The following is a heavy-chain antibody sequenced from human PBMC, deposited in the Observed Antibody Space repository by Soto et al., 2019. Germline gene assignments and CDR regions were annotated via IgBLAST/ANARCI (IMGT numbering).Heavy chain of an antibody. CDR3: ARGAPRITIFGVVIIAPATYYFDY. V-gene: IGHV4-34*01. Sequence: SETLSLTCAVYGGSFSGYYWSWIRQPPGKGLEWIGEINHSGSTNYNPSLKSRVTISVDTSKNQFSLKLSSVTAADTAVYYCARGAPRITIFGVVIIAPATYYFDYWGQGTLVT. D-gene: IGHD3-3*01. J-gene: IGHJ4*02. CDR2: INHSGST. CDR1: GGSFSGYY.